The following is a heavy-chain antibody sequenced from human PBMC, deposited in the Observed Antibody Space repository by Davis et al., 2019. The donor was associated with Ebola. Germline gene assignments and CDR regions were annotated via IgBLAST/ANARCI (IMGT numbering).Heavy chain of an antibody. CDR1: GYTFTGYY. J-gene: IGHJ4*02. D-gene: IGHD4-17*01. Sequence: AASVKVSCKASGYTFTGYYMHWVRQAPGQGLEWMGWINPNSGGTNYAQKFQGWVTMTRDTSISTAYMELSSLRSEDTAVYYCARSSGYGDLITDYWGQGTLVTVSS. CDR2: INPNSGGT. V-gene: IGHV1-2*04. CDR3: ARSSGYGDLITDY.